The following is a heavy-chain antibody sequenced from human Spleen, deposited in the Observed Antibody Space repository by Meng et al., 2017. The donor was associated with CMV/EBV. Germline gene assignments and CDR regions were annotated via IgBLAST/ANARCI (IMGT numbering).Heavy chain of an antibody. J-gene: IGHJ6*02. CDR2: IIPIFGTA. CDR3: ARATAPRPAFYYYYGMDV. CDR1: GGTFSSYA. Sequence: SVKVSCKASGGTFSSYAISWVRQAPGQGLEWMGGIIPIFGTANYAQKFQGRVTMTRNTSISTAYMELSSLRSEDTAVYYCARATAPRPAFYYYYGMDVWGQGTTVTVSS. D-gene: IGHD6-6*01. V-gene: IGHV1-69*05.